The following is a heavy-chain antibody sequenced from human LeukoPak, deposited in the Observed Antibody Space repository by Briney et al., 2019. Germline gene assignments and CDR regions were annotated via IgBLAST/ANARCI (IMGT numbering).Heavy chain of an antibody. J-gene: IGHJ4*02. CDR3: ARVSGSAVAGTVFFDY. CDR2: ISAYNGNT. D-gene: IGHD6-19*01. Sequence: ASVTVSCKASGYTFTSYGISWVRQAPGQGLEWMGWISAYNGNTNYAQKLQGRVTMTTDTSTSTAYMELRSLRSDDTAVYYCARVSGSAVAGTVFFDYWGQGTLVTVSS. V-gene: IGHV1-18*01. CDR1: GYTFTSYG.